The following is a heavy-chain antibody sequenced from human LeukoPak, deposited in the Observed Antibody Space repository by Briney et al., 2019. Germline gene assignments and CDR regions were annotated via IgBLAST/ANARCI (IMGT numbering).Heavy chain of an antibody. CDR3: TTDWGVVVTAPNYDLTGGDY. J-gene: IGHJ4*02. V-gene: IGHV3-15*01. Sequence: GGSLRLSCAASGFTFSNAWMSWVRQAPGMGLEWVGRVKSKTEGGTTDYAAPVKGRFTISRDDSKNTLYLQMNILKTEDTAVYYCTTDWGVVVTAPNYDLTGGDYWGQGTLVTVSS. CDR2: VKSKTEGGTT. D-gene: IGHD2-21*02. CDR1: GFTFSNAW.